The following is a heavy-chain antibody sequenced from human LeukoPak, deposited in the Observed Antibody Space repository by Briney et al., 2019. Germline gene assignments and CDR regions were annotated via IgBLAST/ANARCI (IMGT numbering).Heavy chain of an antibody. D-gene: IGHD1-26*01. J-gene: IGHJ6*02. CDR2: IYYNGNT. V-gene: IGHV4-59*01. CDR1: DXSINSYY. Sequence: LSLTXSXSDXSINSYYWNWIRRPPGKGLEWIGYIYYNGNTNYSPSLKSRVTMSVDTSKNLFSLKVSSVTAADTAVYYCARGRSNYYGMDVWGQGTTVTVSS. CDR3: ARGRSNYYGMDV.